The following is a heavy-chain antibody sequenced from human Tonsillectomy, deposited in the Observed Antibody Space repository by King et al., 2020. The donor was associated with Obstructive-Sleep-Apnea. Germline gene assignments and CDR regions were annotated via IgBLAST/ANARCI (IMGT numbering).Heavy chain of an antibody. Sequence: VQLVESGGGLVQPGVSLRLSCAASGFTFSTYAMTWVRQAPGKGLEWVSTISYSGGSTFYADSVKGRFTISRDNSKNTLYLQMDSLRAEDTAVYYCADFGSGSYVLDYWGQGTLVTVSS. CDR2: ISYSGGST. CDR3: ADFGSGSYVLDY. CDR1: GFTFSTYA. D-gene: IGHD3-10*01. J-gene: IGHJ4*02. V-gene: IGHV3-23*04.